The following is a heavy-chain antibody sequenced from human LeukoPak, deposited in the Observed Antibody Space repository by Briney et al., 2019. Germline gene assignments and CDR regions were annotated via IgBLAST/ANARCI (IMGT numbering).Heavy chain of an antibody. CDR1: GFTFSNCA. CDR3: ATLVSSSSAY. D-gene: IGHD6-6*01. CDR2: LGDSGGSR. V-gene: IGHV3-23*01. J-gene: IGHJ4*02. Sequence: PGGSLRLSCAAPGFTFSNCAMSWVRQAPGKGLEWVSALGDSGGSRYYADSAKGRFTISRDNSKNTVYLQMNSLRAEDTAVYYCATLVSSSSAYWGQGTLVTVSS.